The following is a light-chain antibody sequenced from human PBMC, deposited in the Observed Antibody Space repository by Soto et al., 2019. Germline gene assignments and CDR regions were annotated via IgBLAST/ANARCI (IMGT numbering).Light chain of an antibody. Sequence: EIVLTQSPGTLSLSPGERATLSCRASQSVSRSYLAWYQQKPGQAPRLLIYGAYSRATGIPDRFSGSGSGTDFTLTISRREPEYFAVYYCQQYGSSPLYTFGQGTKLEI. CDR2: GAY. J-gene: IGKJ2*01. CDR3: QQYGSSPLYT. V-gene: IGKV3-20*01. CDR1: QSVSRSY.